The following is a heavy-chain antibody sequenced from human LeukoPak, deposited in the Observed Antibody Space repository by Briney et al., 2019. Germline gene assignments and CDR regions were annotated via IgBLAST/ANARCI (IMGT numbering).Heavy chain of an antibody. Sequence: KSSETLSLTCTVSGGSISDYYWSWIRQPPGKGLEWIGRIYISGATNYNTSLKSRVTISVDESKNHVSLKLRPVTAADTAVYYCAGGGYCTSPSCHGIDHWGQGTLVTVSS. CDR2: IYISGAT. V-gene: IGHV4-4*07. CDR1: GGSISDYY. CDR3: AGGGYCTSPSCHGIDH. J-gene: IGHJ4*02. D-gene: IGHD2-2*01.